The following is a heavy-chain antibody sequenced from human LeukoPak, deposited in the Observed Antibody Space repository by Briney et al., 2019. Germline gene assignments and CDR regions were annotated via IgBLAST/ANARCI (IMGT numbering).Heavy chain of an antibody. Sequence: PGGSLRLSCAASGFTFSSYAMSWVGQAPGRGREGVSGISGSGGSTYYADSVKGRFTICRDNSKNRVYVEMNSLRAEATAVYYCARRGELYAFDIWGQGTMVTVSS. CDR2: ISGSGGST. CDR3: ARRGELYAFDI. D-gene: IGHD3-16*01. J-gene: IGHJ3*02. V-gene: IGHV3-23*01. CDR1: GFTFSSYA.